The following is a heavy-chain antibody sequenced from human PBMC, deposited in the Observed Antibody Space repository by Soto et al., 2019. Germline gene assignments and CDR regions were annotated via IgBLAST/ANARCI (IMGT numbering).Heavy chain of an antibody. CDR2: ISYDGSNK. CDR3: AKDASYSSSWFDNWFDP. D-gene: IGHD6-13*01. CDR1: GFTFSSYG. J-gene: IGHJ5*02. Sequence: GSLRLSCAASGFTFSSYGMHWVRQAPGKGLEWVAVISYDGSNKYYADSVKGRFTISRDNSKNTLYLQMNSLRAEDTAVYYCAKDASYSSSWFDNWFDPWGQGTLVTVSS. V-gene: IGHV3-30*18.